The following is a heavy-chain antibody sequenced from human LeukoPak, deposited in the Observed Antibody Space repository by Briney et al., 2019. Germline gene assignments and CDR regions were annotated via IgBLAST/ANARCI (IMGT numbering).Heavy chain of an antibody. J-gene: IGHJ4*02. V-gene: IGHV3-33*01. CDR2: IWYDGSNI. CDR3: ARGRKNYVISSFSALYY. Sequence: GGSLRLSCAASGFTFSSYGMHWVRQAPGKGLEWLAVIWYDGSNIYYADSVKGRFAISRDNSKNTLYLLLNSLRAEDTAVYYCARGRKNYVISSFSALYYWGQGTLVTVSS. CDR1: GFTFSSYG. D-gene: IGHD3-22*01.